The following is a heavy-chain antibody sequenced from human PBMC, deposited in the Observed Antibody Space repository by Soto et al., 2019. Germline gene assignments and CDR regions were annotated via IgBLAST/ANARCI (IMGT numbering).Heavy chain of an antibody. CDR3: AKTYYYDSSGTWFDY. V-gene: IGHV4-59*01. CDR2: IYYSGST. Sequence: SETLSLTCTVSGGSFSSYYWSWIRQPPGKGLEWIGYIYYSGSTNYNPSLKSRVTISVDTPKNQFSLKLSSVTAADTAVYYCAKTYYYDSSGTWFDYWGQGTLVTVSS. CDR1: GGSFSSYY. D-gene: IGHD3-22*01. J-gene: IGHJ4*02.